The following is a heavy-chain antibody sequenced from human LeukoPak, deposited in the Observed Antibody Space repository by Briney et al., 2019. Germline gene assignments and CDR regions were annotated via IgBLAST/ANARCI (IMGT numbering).Heavy chain of an antibody. CDR3: ASTAADYYYYYYYYMDV. Sequence: SETLSLTCTVSGGSISSYYWSWIRQPPGKGLEWIGYIYTSGSTNYNPSLKSRVTISVDKSKNQFSLKLSSVTAADTAVYYCASTAADYYYYYYYYMDVWGKGTTVTVSS. CDR1: GGSISSYY. J-gene: IGHJ6*03. CDR2: IYTSGST. D-gene: IGHD6-25*01. V-gene: IGHV4-4*09.